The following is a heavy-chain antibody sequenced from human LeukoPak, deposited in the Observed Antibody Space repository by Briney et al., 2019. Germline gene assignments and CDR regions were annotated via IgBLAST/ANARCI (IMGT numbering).Heavy chain of an antibody. CDR1: GYTFTSDG. Sequence: ASVKVSCKASGYTFTSDGISWVRQAPGQGLEWMGWISAYNGNTNYAQKLQGRVTMTTDTSTSTAYMELRSLRSDDTAVYYCARSMITFGGVTTFDYWGQGTLVTVSS. J-gene: IGHJ4*02. V-gene: IGHV1-18*01. CDR3: ARSMITFGGVTTFDY. CDR2: ISAYNGNT. D-gene: IGHD3-16*01.